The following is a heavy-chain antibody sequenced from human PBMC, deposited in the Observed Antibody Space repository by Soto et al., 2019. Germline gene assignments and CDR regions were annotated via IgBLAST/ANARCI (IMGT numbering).Heavy chain of an antibody. Sequence: AXASLRLSCAASGFTFSSYSMNWVRQAPGKGLEWVSYISSSSSTIYYADSVKGRFTISRDNAKNSLYLQMNSLRDEDTAVYYCAREEGMVYANVNWFDPWGQGTLVTVSS. CDR3: AREEGMVYANVNWFDP. CDR1: GFTFSSYS. V-gene: IGHV3-48*02. D-gene: IGHD2-8*01. CDR2: ISSSSSTI. J-gene: IGHJ5*02.